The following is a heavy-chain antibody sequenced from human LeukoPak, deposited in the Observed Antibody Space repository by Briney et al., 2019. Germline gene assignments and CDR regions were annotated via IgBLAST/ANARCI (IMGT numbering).Heavy chain of an antibody. D-gene: IGHD1-26*01. V-gene: IGHV4-59*12. CDR3: ASYSGSYAYYAY. J-gene: IGHJ4*02. Sequence: SETLSLTCTVSGGSISSYYWSWIRQPPGKGLEWIGYIYYSGSTNYNPSLKSRVTMSVDTSKNQFSLKLTSVTAADTAVYYCASYSGSYAYYAYWGQGTLVTVSS. CDR1: GGSISSYY. CDR2: IYYSGST.